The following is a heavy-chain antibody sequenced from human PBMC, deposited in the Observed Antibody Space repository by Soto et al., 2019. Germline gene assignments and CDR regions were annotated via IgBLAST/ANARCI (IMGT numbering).Heavy chain of an antibody. CDR2: LNPSSGGT. CDR3: ARAERLGSGWPHDALDI. Sequence: ASVKVSCKASGYTFITYYMHWVRQAPGQGLEWMGILNPSSGGTVYAQRFQGRVTITRDTSTSTVYMELSSLRSEDTAVYYCARAERLGSGWPHDALDIWGQGTMVTVSS. J-gene: IGHJ3*02. V-gene: IGHV1-46*01. D-gene: IGHD6-19*01. CDR1: GYTFITYY.